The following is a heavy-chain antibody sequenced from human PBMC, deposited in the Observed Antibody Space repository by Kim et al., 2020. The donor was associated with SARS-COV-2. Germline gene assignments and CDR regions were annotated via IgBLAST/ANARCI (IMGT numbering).Heavy chain of an antibody. D-gene: IGHD6-19*01. CDR2: IFYTGST. J-gene: IGHJ4*02. CDR1: GGSTSYYY. Sequence: SETLSLTCSVSGGSTSYYYWSWIRQPPGKGLEWLGYIFYTGSTSFNPSLKSRATIALDTSKNQFSLNLRFVTAADTAVYYCARLKGSGWVLDHWGQGILVTVSS. CDR3: ARLKGSGWVLDH. V-gene: IGHV4-59*08.